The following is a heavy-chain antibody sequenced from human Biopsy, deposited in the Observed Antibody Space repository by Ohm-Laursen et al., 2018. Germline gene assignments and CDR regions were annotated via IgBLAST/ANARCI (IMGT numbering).Heavy chain of an antibody. V-gene: IGHV3-48*03. CDR1: GFGFSDYD. CDR2: ISSSASSM. J-gene: IGHJ6*02. Sequence: GSLRLSCSASGFGFSDYDMNWVRQAPGKGLEWVSYISSSASSMYYADSVKGRFTISRDNAKKSLYLQMNSLRAEDTAVYYCARVGRTRVDGVYSYGMDVWGQGTTVIVSS. CDR3: ARVGRTRVDGVYSYGMDV. D-gene: IGHD2-15*01.